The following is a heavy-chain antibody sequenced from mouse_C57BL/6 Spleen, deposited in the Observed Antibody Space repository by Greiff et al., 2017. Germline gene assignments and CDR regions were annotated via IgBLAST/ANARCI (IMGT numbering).Heavy chain of an antibody. CDR3: ARDGTTVVADFDY. Sequence: QVQLQQPGAELVKPGASVKLSCKASGYTFTSYWMHWVKQRPGQGLEWIGMIHPNSGSTNYNEKFKSKATLTVDKSSSTAYMQLSSLTSEDSAVYYCARDGTTVVADFDYWGQGTTLTVSS. CDR1: GYTFTSYW. J-gene: IGHJ2*01. V-gene: IGHV1-64*01. D-gene: IGHD1-1*01. CDR2: IHPNSGST.